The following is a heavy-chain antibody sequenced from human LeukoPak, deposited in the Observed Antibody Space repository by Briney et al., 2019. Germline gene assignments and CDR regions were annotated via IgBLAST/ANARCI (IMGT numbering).Heavy chain of an antibody. CDR3: ARVYSSGWYNDY. Sequence: ASVKVSCKASGYTFTSYGISWVRQAPGQGPEWMGWISAYNGNTNYAQRLQGRVTMTTDTSTSTAYMELRSLRSDDTAVYYCARVYSSGWYNDYWGQGTLVTVSS. CDR2: ISAYNGNT. D-gene: IGHD6-19*01. J-gene: IGHJ4*02. V-gene: IGHV1-18*04. CDR1: GYTFTSYG.